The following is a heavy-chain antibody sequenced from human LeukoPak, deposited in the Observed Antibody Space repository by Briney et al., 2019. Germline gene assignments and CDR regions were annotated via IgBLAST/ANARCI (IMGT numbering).Heavy chain of an antibody. CDR2: IIPIFGTA. CDR3: ARSSRGGYSYGYYY. V-gene: IGHV1-69*13. D-gene: IGHD5-18*01. Sequence: ASVRVSCKTSGHTFTNLDINWLRQAPGQGLEWMGGIIPIFGTADYAQKFQGRVTITADESTSTAYMELSSLRSEDTAVYYCARSSRGGYSYGYYYWGQGTLVTVSS. CDR1: GHTFTNLD. J-gene: IGHJ4*02.